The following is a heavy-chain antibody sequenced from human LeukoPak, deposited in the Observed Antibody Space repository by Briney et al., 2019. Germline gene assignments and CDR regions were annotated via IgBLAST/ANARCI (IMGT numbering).Heavy chain of an antibody. J-gene: IGHJ3*02. CDR2: INPSGSST. V-gene: IGHV1-46*01. Sequence: ASVKVSCKASGYTFTNYYIHWVRQAPGQGLEWMGIINPSGSSTSYAQKFQGRVTMTRDTSTSAVYMELSSLRSEDTAVYYCAGGTTNTKGAFDMWGQGTMVTVSS. D-gene: IGHD2-8*01. CDR3: AGGTTNTKGAFDM. CDR1: GYTFTNYY.